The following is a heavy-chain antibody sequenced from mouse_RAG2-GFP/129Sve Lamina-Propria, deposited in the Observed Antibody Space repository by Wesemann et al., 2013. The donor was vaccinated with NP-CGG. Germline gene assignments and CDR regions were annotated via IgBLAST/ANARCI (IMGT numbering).Heavy chain of an antibody. CDR3: AREEGSNYPLFAY. Sequence: QVQLLQPGAEIVKPGASVKLSCKASGYTFTSYWMHWMKQRPGQGLEWIGMIHPNSGTTNYNEKFKSKATLTVDKSSSTVYMQLNSLTSEDSAVYSCAREEGSNYPLFAYWGQGTLVTVSA. J-gene: IGHJ3*01. D-gene: IGHD2-1*01. CDR1: GYTFTSYW. V-gene: IGHV1-64*01. CDR2: IHPNSGTT.